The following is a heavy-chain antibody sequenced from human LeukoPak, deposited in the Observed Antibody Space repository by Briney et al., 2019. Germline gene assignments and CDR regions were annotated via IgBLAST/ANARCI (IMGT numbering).Heavy chain of an antibody. Sequence: PSETLSLTCTVSGGSISSSSYYWGWIRQPAGKGLEWIGRIYTSGSTNYNPSLKSRVTISVDTSKNQFSLKLSSVTAADTAVYYCARGVWDYDSSGYSPAVDVWGKGTTVTVSS. CDR2: IYTSGST. V-gene: IGHV4-61*02. D-gene: IGHD3-22*01. J-gene: IGHJ6*04. CDR3: ARGVWDYDSSGYSPAVDV. CDR1: GGSISSSSYY.